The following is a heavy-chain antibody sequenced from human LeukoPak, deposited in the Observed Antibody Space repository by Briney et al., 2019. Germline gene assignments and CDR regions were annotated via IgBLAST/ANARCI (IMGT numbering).Heavy chain of an antibody. CDR2: ISYDGSNK. CDR3: AKDTAAGECTGGNCYSYFDY. Sequence: GGSLRLSCVASGFTFGGFGMHWVRQAPGKGLEWLALISYDGSNKYSADSVKGRFTISRDNSKNTLYLQMDSLRADDTAVYYCAKDTAAGECTGGNCYSYFDYWGQGTLVTVSS. V-gene: IGHV3-30*18. CDR1: GFTFGGFG. J-gene: IGHJ4*02. D-gene: IGHD2-15*01.